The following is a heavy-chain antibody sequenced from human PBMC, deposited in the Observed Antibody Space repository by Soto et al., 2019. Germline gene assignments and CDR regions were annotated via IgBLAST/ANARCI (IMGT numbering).Heavy chain of an antibody. CDR2: ISCSGGST. D-gene: IGHD2-8*01. CDR3: AMGSYCTNGVCYTGDY. Sequence: EVQLLESGGGLVQPGGSLRLSCSASGLTFSIYAMSLVRQAPGKGLEWVSAISCSGGSTYYADSVKVRFTISRDNSKNMLYLQRNSLRADDTAVYYCAMGSYCTNGVCYTGDYWSHGTLVPVS. J-gene: IGHJ4*01. V-gene: IGHV3-23*01. CDR1: GLTFSIYA.